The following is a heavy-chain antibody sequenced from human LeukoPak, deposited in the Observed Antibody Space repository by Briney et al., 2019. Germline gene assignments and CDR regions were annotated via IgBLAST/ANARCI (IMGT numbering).Heavy chain of an antibody. Sequence: GGSLRLSCTTSKFNFNSYGMTWVRQAPGKGLEWVSSISGSGGSTQYAASVQGRFTISRDNSKNTLYLQMNSLRAEDTAVYYCTTDERRGMPFDIWGQGTMVTVSS. CDR3: TTDERRGMPFDI. J-gene: IGHJ3*02. V-gene: IGHV3-23*01. CDR1: KFNFNSYG. D-gene: IGHD1-1*01. CDR2: ISGSGGST.